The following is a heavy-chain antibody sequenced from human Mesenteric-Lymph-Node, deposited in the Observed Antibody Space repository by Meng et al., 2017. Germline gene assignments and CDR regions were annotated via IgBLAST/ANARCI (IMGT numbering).Heavy chain of an antibody. V-gene: IGHV3-11*04. CDR3: ARAFQTNQDYYDSSGYSLYAFDI. CDR2: TSSSGSTI. J-gene: IGHJ3*02. CDR1: GGSVRSTDYY. D-gene: IGHD3-22*01. Sequence: LSLTCSVSGGSVRSTDYYWGWIRQPPGKGLEWVSYTSSSGSTIYYADSVKGRFTISRDNAKNSLYLQMNSLRAEDTAVYYCARAFQTNQDYYDSSGYSLYAFDIWGQGTMVTVSS.